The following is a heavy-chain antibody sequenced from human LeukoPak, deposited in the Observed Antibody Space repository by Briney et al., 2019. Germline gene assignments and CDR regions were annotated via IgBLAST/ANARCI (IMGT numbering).Heavy chain of an antibody. CDR1: GFTFSSYG. J-gene: IGHJ6*02. Sequence: GGSLRLSCAASGFTFSSYGMHWVRQAPGKGLEWVAVISFDGSNKYYTDSVKGRFTISRDNSKNTVYLQMNSLRAEDTAVYYCARGSVAGNYYYYGMDVWGQGTTVTVSS. D-gene: IGHD6-19*01. CDR2: ISFDGSNK. CDR3: ARGSVAGNYYYYGMDV. V-gene: IGHV3-30*03.